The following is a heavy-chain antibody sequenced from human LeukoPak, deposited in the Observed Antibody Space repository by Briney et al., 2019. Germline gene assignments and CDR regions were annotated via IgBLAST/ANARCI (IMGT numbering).Heavy chain of an antibody. V-gene: IGHV3-23*01. CDR3: ARYIAVAGTRYCDS. CDR1: GFTFSSYA. D-gene: IGHD6-19*01. CDR2: ISGSGSST. J-gene: IGHJ4*02. Sequence: GGSLRLSCAASGFTFSSYAMSWVRQAPGKGLEWVSAISGSGSSTNYADSVKGRFTISRDNSKSTLYLQMNSLRAEDTAVYYCARYIAVAGTRYCDSWGQGTLVTVSS.